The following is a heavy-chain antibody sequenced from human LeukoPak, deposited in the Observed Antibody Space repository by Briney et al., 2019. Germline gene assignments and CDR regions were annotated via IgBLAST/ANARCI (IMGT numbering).Heavy chain of an antibody. J-gene: IGHJ4*02. V-gene: IGHV1-2*02. CDR1: GYTFTGYY. D-gene: IGHD2-15*01. CDR2: IKPNSGDT. Sequence: ASVKVSCKASGYTFTGYYIHWVRQAPGQGPEWMGWIKPNSGDTIYAQTFQGRVTMTRDTSISTVYMELSRLISDDTAVYYCARDRCEWSGATCRHLFDYWGQGTLVTVSS. CDR3: ARDRCEWSGATCRHLFDY.